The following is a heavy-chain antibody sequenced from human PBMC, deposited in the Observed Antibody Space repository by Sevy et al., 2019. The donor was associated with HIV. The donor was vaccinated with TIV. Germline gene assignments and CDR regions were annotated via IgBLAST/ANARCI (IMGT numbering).Heavy chain of an antibody. CDR1: GYTLTKLS. V-gene: IGHV1-24*01. Sequence: ASVKVSCKVSGYTLTKLSMHWVRQAPGQGLEWMGGFDPEDGETIYAPKFQGRVTMTEDTSTDTAYMELSSLRSEDTAVYYCTTMEFYYETYAYLNGDYWGQGTLVTVSS. CDR2: FDPEDGET. CDR3: TTMEFYYETYAYLNGDY. D-gene: IGHD3-16*01. J-gene: IGHJ4*02.